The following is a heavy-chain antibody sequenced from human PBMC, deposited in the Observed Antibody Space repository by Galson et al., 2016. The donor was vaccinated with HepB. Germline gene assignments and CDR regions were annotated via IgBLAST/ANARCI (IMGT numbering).Heavy chain of an antibody. Sequence: SLRLSCAASGFTISSNWMHWVRQAPGKGLVWVSRINTDGSTTNYADSVKGRFTISRDNAKNTLFLQMKSLRAEDTAVYYCIRSLGATDYWGQGTLVTVAS. V-gene: IGHV3-74*01. CDR1: GFTISSNW. D-gene: IGHD1-26*01. CDR2: INTDGSTT. CDR3: IRSLGATDY. J-gene: IGHJ4*02.